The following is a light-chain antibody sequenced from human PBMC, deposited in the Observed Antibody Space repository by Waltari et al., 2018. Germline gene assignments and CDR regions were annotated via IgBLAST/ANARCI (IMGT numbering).Light chain of an antibody. Sequence: QTVLTQPPSVSGTPGQRVTISCSGSSFNIGGNYVYWFQQLPGTAPKLLIYRNDERPSGVPDRISGSKSGTSASLAISGLRFEDEAHYYCAAWDDSLSASLFGGGTKLTVL. CDR2: RND. CDR3: AAWDDSLSASL. J-gene: IGLJ3*02. V-gene: IGLV1-47*01. CDR1: SFNIGGNY.